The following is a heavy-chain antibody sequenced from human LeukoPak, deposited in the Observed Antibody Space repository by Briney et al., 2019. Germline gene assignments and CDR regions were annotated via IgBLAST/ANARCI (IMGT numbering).Heavy chain of an antibody. V-gene: IGHV4-34*01. D-gene: IGHD6-13*01. CDR1: GGSFSGYY. Sequence: AETLSLTCAVYGGSFSGYYWSWIRQPPGKGLEWIGEINHSGSTNYNPSLKSRVTISVDTSKNQFSLKLSSVTAADTAVYYCARGFKGSRLDWGQGTLVTVSS. CDR3: ARGFKGSRLD. CDR2: INHSGST. J-gene: IGHJ4*02.